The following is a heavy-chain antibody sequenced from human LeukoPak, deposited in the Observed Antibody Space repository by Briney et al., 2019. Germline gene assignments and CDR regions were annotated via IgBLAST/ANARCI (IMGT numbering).Heavy chain of an antibody. CDR1: GFTFSSYG. CDR3: ARDVGNFGSGSSYFDS. J-gene: IGHJ4*02. V-gene: IGHV3-33*08. CDR2: IWYDGSQK. Sequence: GGSLRLSCAASGFTFSSYGFHWVRQAPGKGLESVAVIWYDGSQKYYADSVKGRFTISRDNSKNTLSLQMNSLRAEDTAVYYCARDVGNFGSGSSYFDSWGQGTLVTVSS. D-gene: IGHD3-10*01.